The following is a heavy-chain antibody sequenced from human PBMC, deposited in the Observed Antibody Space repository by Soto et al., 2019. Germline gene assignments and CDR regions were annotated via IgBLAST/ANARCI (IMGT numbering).Heavy chain of an antibody. D-gene: IGHD4-17*01. J-gene: IGHJ4*02. Sequence: SGPTLVNPTQTLTLTCTFSGFSLSTSGMCVSWIRQPPGKALEWLALIDWDDDKYYSTSLKTRLTISKDTSKNQVVLTMTNMDPVDTATYYCARISSPVKEPTAYFDYWGQGTLVTVSS. CDR1: GFSLSTSGMC. CDR2: IDWDDDK. V-gene: IGHV2-70*01. CDR3: ARISSPVKEPTAYFDY.